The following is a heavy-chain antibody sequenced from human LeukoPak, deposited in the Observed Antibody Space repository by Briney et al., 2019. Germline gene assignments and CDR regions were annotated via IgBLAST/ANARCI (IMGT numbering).Heavy chain of an antibody. D-gene: IGHD4-17*01. CDR3: ARVIYLTTVTASGAFGL. CDR1: GVSISSSVYY. J-gene: IGHJ3*01. Sequence: PSETLSLTCTVSGVSISSSVYYWGWIRQTPGKGLEWIGLIYYTGSTFYNPSLQSRVTLSVDTSKNHFSLKLSSVTAADTAVYYCARVIYLTTVTASGAFGLWGQGTMVTVSS. V-gene: IGHV4-39*02. CDR2: IYYTGST.